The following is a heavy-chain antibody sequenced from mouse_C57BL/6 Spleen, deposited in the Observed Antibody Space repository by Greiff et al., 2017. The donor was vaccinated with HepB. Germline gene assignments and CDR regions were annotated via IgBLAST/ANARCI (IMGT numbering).Heavy chain of an antibody. D-gene: IGHD1-1*01. J-gene: IGHJ2*01. CDR2: INPSSGYT. CDR3: ARATTVVADYFDY. Sequence: QVQLQQSGAELAKPGDSVKLSCKASGYTFTSYWMHWVKQRPGQGLEWIGYINPSSGYTKYNQKFKDKATLTADKSSSTAYMQLSSLTDEDSAVYYCARATTVVADYFDYWGQGTTLTVSS. V-gene: IGHV1-7*01. CDR1: GYTFTSYW.